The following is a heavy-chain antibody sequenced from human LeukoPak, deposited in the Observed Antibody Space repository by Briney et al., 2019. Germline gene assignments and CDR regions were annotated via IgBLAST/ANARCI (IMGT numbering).Heavy chain of an antibody. D-gene: IGHD3-10*01. J-gene: IGHJ4*02. CDR3: AKYPHFYGSGTYSMRTHSGNYFDY. CDR1: GLSFSNYG. Sequence: GGSLRLSCAASGLSFSNYGMHWVRQAPDKGLEWVTFIRYDGTNTYYADSVKGRFSIFRDNSRNTLYLQMNSLRPEDTAVYYCAKYPHFYGSGTYSMRTHSGNYFDYWGQGTLVSVSS. V-gene: IGHV3-30*02. CDR2: IRYDGTNT.